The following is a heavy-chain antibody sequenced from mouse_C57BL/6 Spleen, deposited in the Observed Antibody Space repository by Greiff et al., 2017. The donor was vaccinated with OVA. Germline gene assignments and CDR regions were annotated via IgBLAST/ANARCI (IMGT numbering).Heavy chain of an antibody. Sequence: VQVVESGAELVKPGASVKISCKASGYAFSSYWMNWVKQRPGKGLEWIGQINPGDGDTNYNGQFKGKATLTVDQSSSTAYMQLSSLPSEYSAVYVYAKTTVVAPWAMDYWGQGTSVTVSS. CDR1: GYAFSSYW. D-gene: IGHD1-1*01. CDR2: INPGDGDT. V-gene: IGHV1-80*01. CDR3: AKTTVVAPWAMDY. J-gene: IGHJ4*01.